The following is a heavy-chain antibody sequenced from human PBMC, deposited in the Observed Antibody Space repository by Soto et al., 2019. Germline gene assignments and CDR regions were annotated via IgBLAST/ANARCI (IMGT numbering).Heavy chain of an antibody. Sequence: SETLSLTCDVSGGSVSIGTYSWNWIRQPPGKGLEWIGYIYHSGSFYYNPSLKSRVTISIDRSKNQFSLNLNSVTAADTAVYYCARKSGYCSGGTCFHFDYWGRGTLVTVSS. J-gene: IGHJ4*02. D-gene: IGHD2-15*01. CDR1: GGSVSIGTYS. CDR2: IYHSGSF. V-gene: IGHV4-30-2*01. CDR3: ARKSGYCSGGTCFHFDY.